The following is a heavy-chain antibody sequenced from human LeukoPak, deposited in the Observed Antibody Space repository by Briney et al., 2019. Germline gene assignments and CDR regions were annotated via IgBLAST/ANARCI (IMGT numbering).Heavy chain of an antibody. Sequence: GGSLRLSCAASGFTFSSYAMHWVRQAPGKGLEWVAIISFDGSNKYYADSVKGRFTTSRDNSKNTLYLQMNSLRAEDTAVYYCARSSWYPMGAFDYWGQGTLVTVSS. CDR2: ISFDGSNK. CDR1: GFTFSSYA. V-gene: IGHV3-30-3*01. J-gene: IGHJ4*02. D-gene: IGHD6-13*01. CDR3: ARSSWYPMGAFDY.